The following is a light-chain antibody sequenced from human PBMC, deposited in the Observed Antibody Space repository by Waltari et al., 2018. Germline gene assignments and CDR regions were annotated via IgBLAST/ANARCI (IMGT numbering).Light chain of an antibody. CDR1: QNINKRS. V-gene: IGKV3-20*01. Sequence: EIVLTQSPGTLSSSPGETVNISCRASQNINKRSLAWYRHKPGQAPRLLIYETSETATDIPDRFSGSGSGTEFTLTISRLEPEDFAVYYCQQYVLSATFGPGTKVEIK. CDR2: ETS. CDR3: QQYVLSAT. J-gene: IGKJ3*01.